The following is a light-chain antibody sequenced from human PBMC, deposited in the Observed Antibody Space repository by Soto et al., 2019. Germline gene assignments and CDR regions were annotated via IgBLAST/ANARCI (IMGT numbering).Light chain of an antibody. CDR1: QDIIVY. V-gene: IGKV1-27*01. CDR3: QKFNTAPLT. Sequence: DIQMTQSPSSLSASVGDRVTITCRASQDIIVYLAWYQQKPGKVPKLLIYSASTLQSGVPSRFSGSGSGTDFTLTISSLQPADVATYYCQKFNTAPLTFGQGTRLEIK. J-gene: IGKJ5*01. CDR2: SAS.